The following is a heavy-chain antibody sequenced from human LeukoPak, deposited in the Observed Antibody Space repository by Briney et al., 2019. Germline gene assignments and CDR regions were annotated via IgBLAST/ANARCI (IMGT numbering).Heavy chain of an antibody. J-gene: IGHJ5*02. CDR1: GYTFTDYA. Sequence: GASVKVSCKTSGYTFTDYAMHWLRQAPGQRLELMRWINAGNGKTEYSQKFQGRVTITRDTSASTASMELSSLRSEDTAIYYCAREAVVAVAATPRNWFDPWGQGTLVTVSS. CDR2: INAGNGKT. CDR3: AREAVVAVAATPRNWFDP. V-gene: IGHV1-3*01. D-gene: IGHD2-15*01.